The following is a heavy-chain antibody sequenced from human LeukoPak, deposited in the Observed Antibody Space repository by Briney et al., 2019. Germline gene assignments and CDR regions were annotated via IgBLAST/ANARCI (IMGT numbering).Heavy chain of an antibody. J-gene: IGHJ6*02. D-gene: IGHD2-2*02. CDR2: IYYSGST. CDR1: GGSISSGGYS. CDR3: ARDCSSTSCYNGMDV. Sequence: PSETLSLTCAVSGGSISSGGYSWSWIRQHPGKGLEWIGYIYYSGSTYYNPSLKSRVTISVDTSKNQFSLKLSSVTAADTAVYYCARDCSSTSCYNGMDVWGQGSTVTVSS. V-gene: IGHV4-31*11.